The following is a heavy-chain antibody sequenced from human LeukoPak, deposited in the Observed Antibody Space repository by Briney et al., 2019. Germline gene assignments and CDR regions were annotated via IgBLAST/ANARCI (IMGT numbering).Heavy chain of an antibody. V-gene: IGHV3-11*04. D-gene: IGHD3-10*01. Sequence: GGSLRLSCAASGFAFSDYYMSWIRQAPGQGLEWVSYTTNTGSPRYYADSVKGRFTISRDNAKNSLSLQMNSLSVDDTAVYYCARERRGWAVGSGPDGFDIWGQGTMVTVS. CDR2: TTNTGSPR. CDR3: ARERRGWAVGSGPDGFDI. CDR1: GFAFSDYY. J-gene: IGHJ3*02.